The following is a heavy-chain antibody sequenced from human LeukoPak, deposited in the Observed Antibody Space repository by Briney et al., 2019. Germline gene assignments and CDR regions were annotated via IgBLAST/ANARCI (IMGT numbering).Heavy chain of an antibody. CDR1: GFTFSSYS. D-gene: IGHD4-17*01. Sequence: PGGSLRLSCAASGFTFSSYSMNWVRQAPGKGLEWVSSISSSSSYIYYADSVKGRFTISRDNAKNSLYLQMNSLRAEDTAVYYCAKFTVTTGAFDYWGQGTLVTVSS. CDR3: AKFTVTTGAFDY. J-gene: IGHJ4*02. V-gene: IGHV3-21*01. CDR2: ISSSSSYI.